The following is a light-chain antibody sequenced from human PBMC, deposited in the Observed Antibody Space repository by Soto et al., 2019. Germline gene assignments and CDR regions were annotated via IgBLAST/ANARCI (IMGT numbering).Light chain of an antibody. Sequence: QAALAQPASVSGSPGQSITISCTGTSSDVGGYKYVSWYQQHPGKAPKLIIYEVSNRPSGVSDRFSGSKSGNTASLTISGLQPEDEADYFCSSFTNSNTFYVFGTGTKLTVL. CDR2: EVS. J-gene: IGLJ1*01. CDR3: SSFTNSNTFYV. CDR1: SSDVGGYKY. V-gene: IGLV2-14*01.